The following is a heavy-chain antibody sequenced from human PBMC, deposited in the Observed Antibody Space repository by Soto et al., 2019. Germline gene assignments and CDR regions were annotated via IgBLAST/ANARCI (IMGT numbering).Heavy chain of an antibody. CDR1: GGTFSSYT. D-gene: IGHD3-10*01. CDR2: IIPILGIA. V-gene: IGHV1-69*08. Sequence: QVQLVQSGAEVKKPGSSVKVSCKASGGTFSSYTISWVRQAPGRGLEWMGRIIPILGIANYAQKFQGRVTITADKATSTADMELSSLRSEDTAVYYCAREGGSGRLYDDYYGMDVWGQGTTVTVSS. J-gene: IGHJ6*02. CDR3: AREGGSGRLYDDYYGMDV.